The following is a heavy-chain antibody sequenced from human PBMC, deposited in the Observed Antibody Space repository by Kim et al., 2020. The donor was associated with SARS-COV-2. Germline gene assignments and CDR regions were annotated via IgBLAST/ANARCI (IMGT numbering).Heavy chain of an antibody. CDR1: GGSISSSSYY. CDR2: IYYSGST. CDR3: ARQFYDVWSSSYGMDV. V-gene: IGHV4-39*01. Sequence: SETLSLTCTVSGGSISSSSYYWGWIRQPPGKGLEWIGSIYYSGSTYYNPSLKSRVTISVDTSKNQFSLKLSSVTAADTAVYYCARQFYDVWSSSYGMDVWGGRTTVSVSS. D-gene: IGHD3-3*01. J-gene: IGHJ6*04.